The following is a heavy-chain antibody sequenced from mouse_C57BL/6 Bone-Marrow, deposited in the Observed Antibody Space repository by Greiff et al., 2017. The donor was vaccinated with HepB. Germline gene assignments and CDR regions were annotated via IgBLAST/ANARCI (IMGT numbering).Heavy chain of an antibody. Sequence: QVQLQQPGAELVKPGASVKLSCKASGYTFTSYWMHWVKQRPGRGLEWIGRIDPNSGGTKYNEKFKSKATLTVDKPSSTAYMQLNSLTSEDSAVYYCARWYYGPWRYFDYWGQGTTLTVSS. J-gene: IGHJ2*01. CDR3: ARWYYGPWRYFDY. CDR1: GYTFTSYW. CDR2: IDPNSGGT. D-gene: IGHD1-1*01. V-gene: IGHV1-72*01.